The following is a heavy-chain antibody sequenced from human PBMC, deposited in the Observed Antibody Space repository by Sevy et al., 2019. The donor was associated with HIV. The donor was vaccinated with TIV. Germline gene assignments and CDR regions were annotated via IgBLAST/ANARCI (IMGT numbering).Heavy chain of an antibody. CDR1: GFTFSSYS. CDR2: ISSSSSYI. CDR3: ARDSSSSGDAFDI. Sequence: GGSLRLPCAASGFTFSSYSMNWVRQAPGKGLEWVSSISSSSSYIYYADSVKGRFTISRDNAKNSLYLQMNSLRAEDTALYYCARDSSSSGDAFDIWGQGTMVTVSS. V-gene: IGHV3-21*01. D-gene: IGHD6-6*01. J-gene: IGHJ3*02.